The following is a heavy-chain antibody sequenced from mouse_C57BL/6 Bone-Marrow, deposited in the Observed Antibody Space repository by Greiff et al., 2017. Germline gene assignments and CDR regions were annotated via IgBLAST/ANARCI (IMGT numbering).Heavy chain of an antibody. V-gene: IGHV5-17*01. J-gene: IGHJ3*01. CDR1: GFTFSDYG. Sequence: EVMLVESGGGLVKPGGSLKLSCAASGFTFSDYGMHWVRQAPEKGLEWVAYISSGSSTIYYADTVKGRFTISRDNAKNNLFLQMTSLRSEDTAMYYCARPDYYYGSSYGWFAYWGQGTLVTVSA. CDR3: ARPDYYYGSSYGWFAY. D-gene: IGHD1-1*01. CDR2: ISSGSSTI.